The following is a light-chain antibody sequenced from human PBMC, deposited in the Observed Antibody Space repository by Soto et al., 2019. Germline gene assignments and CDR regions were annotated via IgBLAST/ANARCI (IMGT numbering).Light chain of an antibody. V-gene: IGKV1-5*03. CDR2: KAS. Sequence: EIRMSQTASTLSASIGDRVTITCRASQSINSWLAWYQQKPGKAPKLLIYKASTLESGVPSRFSGSGSGTEFTLTISCLQPDDFATYYCQHYNSYSEAFGQGTKV. J-gene: IGKJ1*01. CDR3: QHYNSYSEA. CDR1: QSINSW.